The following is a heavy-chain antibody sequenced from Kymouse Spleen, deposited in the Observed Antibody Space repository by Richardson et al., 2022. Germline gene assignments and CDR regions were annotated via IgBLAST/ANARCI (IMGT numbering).Heavy chain of an antibody. CDR3: ARDRGGNPFDY. CDR2: IWYDGSNK. J-gene: IGHJ4*02. D-gene: IGHD4-23*01. Sequence: QVQLVESGGGVVQPGRSLRLSCAASGFTFSSYGMHWVRQAPGKGLEWVAVIWYDGSNKYYADSVKGRFTISRDNSKNTLYLQMNSLRAEDTAVYYCARDRGGNPFDYWGQGTLVTVSS. CDR1: GFTFSSYG. V-gene: IGHV3-33*01.